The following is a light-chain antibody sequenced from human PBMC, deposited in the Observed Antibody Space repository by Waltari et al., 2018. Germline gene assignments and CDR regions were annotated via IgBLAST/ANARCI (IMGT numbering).Light chain of an antibody. CDR3: QQYDTGPHT. V-gene: IGKV3-15*01. CDR2: GLS. J-gene: IGKJ4*01. CDR1: QSVGTE. Sequence: ETVMTPSPATLSASPGERVTLSCRASQSVGTESVWYQRKHGQPPRRPIYGLSIRATGSPARSSSSRSETECELTINDLQSEDFGVYCCQQYDTGPHTFGGGTKVEVK.